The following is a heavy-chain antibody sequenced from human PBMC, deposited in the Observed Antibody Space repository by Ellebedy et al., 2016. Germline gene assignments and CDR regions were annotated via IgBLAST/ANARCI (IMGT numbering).Heavy chain of an antibody. CDR2: INHSGST. Sequence: SETLSLTXAVYGGSFSGYYWSWIRQPPGKGLEWIGEINHSGSTNYNPSLKSRVTISVDTSKNQFSLKLSSVTAADTAVYYCAREGYCSGSSCYNAFDIWGQGTMVTVSS. D-gene: IGHD2-15*01. V-gene: IGHV4-34*01. CDR3: AREGYCSGSSCYNAFDI. CDR1: GGSFSGYY. J-gene: IGHJ3*02.